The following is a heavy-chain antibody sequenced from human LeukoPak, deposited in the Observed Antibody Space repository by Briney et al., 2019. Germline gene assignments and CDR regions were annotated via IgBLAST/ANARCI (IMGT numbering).Heavy chain of an antibody. CDR1: GCSISSSNYY. CDR2: IYYSGTT. Sequence: PAETLSLTCSVSGCSISSSNYYWGWIRQPPGKGLEWIGTIYYSGTTYYNPSLESRVTISEDMSNNQFSPTLRSVPAADTAVYYCARQISDYYYYYIDVWGKGTTVTVSS. J-gene: IGHJ6*03. CDR3: ARQISDYYYYYIDV. V-gene: IGHV4-39*01. D-gene: IGHD3-10*01.